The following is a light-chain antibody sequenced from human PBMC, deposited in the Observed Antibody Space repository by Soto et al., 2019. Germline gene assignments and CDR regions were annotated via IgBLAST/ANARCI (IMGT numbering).Light chain of an antibody. Sequence: EIVLTQSPATLSLSPGESSTLSCRASLSVSSYLASYQQKPGHAPRLLSYDASNRTTGIPARFSGSGSGTYFTLTISSLEHEAFEVDYGQPRSTWHPRYTFGQGTKLEIK. CDR1: LSVSSY. CDR2: DAS. V-gene: IGKV3-11*01. J-gene: IGKJ2*01. CDR3: QPRSTWHPRYT.